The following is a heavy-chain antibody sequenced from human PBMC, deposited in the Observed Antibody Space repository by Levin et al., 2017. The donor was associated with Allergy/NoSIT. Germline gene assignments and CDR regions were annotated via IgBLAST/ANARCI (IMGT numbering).Heavy chain of an antibody. CDR3: AKIGPLSSGGYWFDP. J-gene: IGHJ5*02. CDR1: GYSFTSYW. V-gene: IGHV5-51*01. CDR2: IYPGDSDT. Sequence: PGGSLRLSCKGSGYSFTSYWIGWVRQMPGKGLEWMGIIYPGDSDTRYSPSFQGQVTISADKSISTAYLQWSSLKASDSAMYYCAKIGPLSSGGYWFDPWGQGTLVTVSS. D-gene: IGHD6-19*01.